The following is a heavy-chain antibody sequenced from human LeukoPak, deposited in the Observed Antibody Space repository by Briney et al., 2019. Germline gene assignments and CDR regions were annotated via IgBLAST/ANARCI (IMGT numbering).Heavy chain of an antibody. V-gene: IGHV1-2*02. CDR3: ARSEVVPAAISLAY. D-gene: IGHD2-2*02. CDR1: GYTSTDYY. J-gene: IGHJ4*02. CDR2: INPKSGGT. Sequence: ASVKVSCKASGYTSTDYYIHWVRQAPGQGLEWMGWINPKSGGTSYAQKFQGRVTMTRDTSISTTYMELSSLRSDDTAVYYCARSEVVPAAISLAYWGQGTLPTVSS.